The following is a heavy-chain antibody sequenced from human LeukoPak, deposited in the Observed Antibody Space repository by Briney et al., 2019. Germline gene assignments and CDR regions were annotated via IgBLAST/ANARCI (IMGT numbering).Heavy chain of an antibody. J-gene: IGHJ4*02. CDR3: ARDFEERGYYLADFDY. CDR1: GFTFSYYI. Sequence: GGSLRLSCAASGFTFSYYIMNWDRQAPGKGLEWVSSITSSNSIYYADSVQGRFTVSRDNAKNSLYLQMNSLRADDTAVYYCARDFEERGYYLADFDYWGQGTLVTVSS. V-gene: IGHV3-69-1*01. D-gene: IGHD3-22*01. CDR2: ITSSNSI.